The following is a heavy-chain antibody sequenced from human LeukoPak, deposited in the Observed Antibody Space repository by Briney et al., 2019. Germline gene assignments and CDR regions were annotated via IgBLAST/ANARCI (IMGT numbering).Heavy chain of an antibody. V-gene: IGHV1-24*01. Sequence: ASVKVSCTVSGYTLTELSMHWVRQAPGKGLEWMGGFDPEDGETIYAQKFQGRVTMTEDTSTDTAHMELSSLRSEDTAVYYCATVTIGRIQLWLIFSYWGQGTLVTVSS. CDR3: ATVTIGRIQLWLIFSY. CDR2: FDPEDGET. D-gene: IGHD5-18*01. J-gene: IGHJ4*02. CDR1: GYTLTELS.